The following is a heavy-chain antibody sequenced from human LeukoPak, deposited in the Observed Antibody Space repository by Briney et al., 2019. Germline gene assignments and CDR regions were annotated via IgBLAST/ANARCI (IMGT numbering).Heavy chain of an antibody. V-gene: IGHV3-23*01. Sequence: GGSLRLSCAASGFTFSSYAMGWVRQAPGKGLEWVSSLSGDSDYTYYADSVKGRFTISRDNSNNTLFLQVSSMRAEDMAIYYCAKGLEVRGTKGVDYWGQGTLVTVSS. CDR1: GFTFSSYA. J-gene: IGHJ4*02. CDR2: LSGDSDYT. CDR3: AKGLEVRGTKGVDY. D-gene: IGHD2-8*01.